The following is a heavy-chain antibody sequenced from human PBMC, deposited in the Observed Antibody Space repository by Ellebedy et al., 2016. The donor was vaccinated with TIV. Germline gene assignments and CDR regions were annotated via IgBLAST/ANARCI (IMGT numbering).Heavy chain of an antibody. CDR3: ASRDDYNLARFDY. V-gene: IGHV3-23*01. CDR2: ITGNGHST. CDR1: GFTFSNYA. J-gene: IGHJ4*02. D-gene: IGHD5-24*01. Sequence: GGSLRLXXAASGFTFSNYALNWVRQAPGKGLEWVSSITGNGHSTYYADSVKGRFTISRDNAKNSLYLQMNSLRAEDTAVYYCASRDDYNLARFDYWGQGTLVTVSS.